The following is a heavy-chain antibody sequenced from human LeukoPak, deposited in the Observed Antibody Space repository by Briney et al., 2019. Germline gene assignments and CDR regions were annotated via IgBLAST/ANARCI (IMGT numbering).Heavy chain of an antibody. Sequence: PSETLSLTCTVSGYSISSGYYWGWIRQPPGKGLEWIGSIYHSGSTYYNPSLKSRVTISVDTSKNQFSLKLSSVTAADTAVYYCARVYFDYDSSGYPGHFDYWGQGTLVTVSS. D-gene: IGHD3-22*01. CDR1: GYSISSGYY. J-gene: IGHJ4*02. V-gene: IGHV4-38-2*02. CDR2: IYHSGST. CDR3: ARVYFDYDSSGYPGHFDY.